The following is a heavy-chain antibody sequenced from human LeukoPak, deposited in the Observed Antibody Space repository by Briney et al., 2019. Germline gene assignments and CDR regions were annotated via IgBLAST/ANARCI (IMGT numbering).Heavy chain of an antibody. D-gene: IGHD3-10*01. CDR2: IKTDGSEK. CDR1: RFTFSDYW. CDR3: AKYSYGSGTSFDP. J-gene: IGHJ5*02. V-gene: IGHV3-7*01. Sequence: GGSLRLSCAASRFTFSDYWMSWVRQAPGKGLEWVANIKTDGSEKHYVDSVKGRFTISRDNAKSSLYLQMSSLRVEDTAVFYCAKYSYGSGTSFDPWGQGTLVTVSS.